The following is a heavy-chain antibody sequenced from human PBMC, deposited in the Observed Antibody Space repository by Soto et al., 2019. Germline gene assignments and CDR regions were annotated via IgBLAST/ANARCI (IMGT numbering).Heavy chain of an antibody. CDR1: GFTFSNAW. D-gene: IGHD3-3*01. CDR2: IKSKTDGGTT. V-gene: IGHV3-15*07. J-gene: IGHJ6*02. Sequence: GGSLRLSCAASGFTFSNAWMNWVRQAPGKGLEWVGRIKSKTDGGTTDYAAPVKGRFTISRDDSKNTLYLQMNSLKTEDTAVYYCTTPVHDFWSGYYPDYYYYGMDVWGQGTTVTVSS. CDR3: TTPVHDFWSGYYPDYYYYGMDV.